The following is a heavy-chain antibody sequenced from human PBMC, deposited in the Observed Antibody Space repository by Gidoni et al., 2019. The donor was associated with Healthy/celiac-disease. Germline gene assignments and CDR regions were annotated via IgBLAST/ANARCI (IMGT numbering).Heavy chain of an antibody. CDR2: INQNSGGT. D-gene: IGHD3-16*01. CDR1: GYTFTGYY. CDR3: ASWGEDRTDAFDI. Sequence: QVQLVQSGAEVKKPGAAVKVSCKASGYTFTGYYMHWVRQAPGQGLEWMGLINQNSGGTKDAQKFQVSVTMTRDTSISTAYMELSRLRSDDTDVYYCASWGEDRTDAFDIWGQGTMVTVSS. J-gene: IGHJ3*02. V-gene: IGHV1-2*02.